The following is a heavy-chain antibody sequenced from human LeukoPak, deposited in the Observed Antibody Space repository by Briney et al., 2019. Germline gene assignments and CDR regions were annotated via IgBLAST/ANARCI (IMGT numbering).Heavy chain of an antibody. CDR3: AKGGPYYYDGSGELDY. CDR2: ISGSGGST. J-gene: IGHJ4*02. D-gene: IGHD3-22*01. CDR1: GFTFSSYA. V-gene: IGHV3-23*01. Sequence: PGGALRLSCAASGFTFSSYAMSWVRKAPGKGLEWVSAISGSGGSTYYADSVKGRFTISRDNSKNTLYLQMNSLRAEDTAVYYCAKGGPYYYDGSGELDYWGQGTLVTVSS.